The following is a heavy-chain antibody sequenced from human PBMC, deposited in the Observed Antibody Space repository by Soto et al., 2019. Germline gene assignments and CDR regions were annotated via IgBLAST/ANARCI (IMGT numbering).Heavy chain of an antibody. CDR2: ISGSGGST. V-gene: IGHV3-23*01. CDR1: GFTFSSYA. D-gene: IGHD2-2*02. Sequence: PGGSLRLSCAASGFTFSSYAMSWVRQAPGKGLEWVSAISGSGGSTYYADSVKGRFTISRDNSKNTLYLQMNSLRAEDTAVYYCAKGCTSCYTLLMSWFDPWGQGTLVTVSS. CDR3: AKGCTSCYTLLMSWFDP. J-gene: IGHJ5*02.